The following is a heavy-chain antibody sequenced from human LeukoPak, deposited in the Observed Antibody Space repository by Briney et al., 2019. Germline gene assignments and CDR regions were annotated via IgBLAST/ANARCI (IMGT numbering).Heavy chain of an antibody. CDR3: ARWVERIAVAGTRVSWFDP. J-gene: IGHJ5*02. CDR2: INPNSGGT. CDR1: GYTFTGYY. D-gene: IGHD6-19*01. V-gene: IGHV1-2*02. Sequence: ASVKVSCKASGYTFTGYYMHWVRQAPGQGLEWMGWINPNSGGTNYAQKFQGRVTMTRDTCISTAYMELSRLRSDDTAVYYCARWVERIAVAGTRVSWFDPWGQGTLVTVSS.